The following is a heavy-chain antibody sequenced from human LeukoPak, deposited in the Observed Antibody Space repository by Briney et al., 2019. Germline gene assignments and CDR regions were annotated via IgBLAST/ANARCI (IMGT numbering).Heavy chain of an antibody. CDR1: GGSFSGYY. D-gene: IGHD3-10*01. J-gene: IGHJ6*03. Sequence: SETLSPTCAVYGGSFSGYYWSWIRQPPGKGLEWIGEINHSGSTNYNPSLKSRVTISVDTSKNQFSLKLSPVTAADTAVYYCARTLRGYYYYMDVWGKGTTVTVSS. CDR3: ARTLRGYYYYMDV. CDR2: INHSGST. V-gene: IGHV4-34*01.